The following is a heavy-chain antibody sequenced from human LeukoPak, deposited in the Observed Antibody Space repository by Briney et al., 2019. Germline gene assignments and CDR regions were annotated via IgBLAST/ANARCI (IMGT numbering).Heavy chain of an antibody. CDR2: ISGSGSST. Sequence: GGSLRLSCGASGFTFSGYAMNWVRQAPGKGLEWVSTISGSGSSTYYADSVKGRFTISRDNSKNTLYLQVNGLRTEDTAVYYCAKDRLLNCRGDCYIFDYWGQGTVVTVSS. V-gene: IGHV3-23*01. CDR3: AKDRLLNCRGDCYIFDY. CDR1: GFTFSGYA. J-gene: IGHJ4*02. D-gene: IGHD2-21*02.